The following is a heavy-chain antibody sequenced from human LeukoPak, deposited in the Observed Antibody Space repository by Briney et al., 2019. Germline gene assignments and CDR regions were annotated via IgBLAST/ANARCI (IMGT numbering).Heavy chain of an antibody. V-gene: IGHV3-33*01. Sequence: GRSLRLSCAASGFTFRSYGIHWVRQAPGKVLEWVALIWYDGSKKDYADSVKGRFTISRDNSKNTLYLEMNSLRAEDTAVYYCARAQSDGGFDYWGQGNLVTVSS. J-gene: IGHJ4*02. D-gene: IGHD3-16*01. CDR1: GFTFRSYG. CDR3: ARAQSDGGFDY. CDR2: IWYDGSKK.